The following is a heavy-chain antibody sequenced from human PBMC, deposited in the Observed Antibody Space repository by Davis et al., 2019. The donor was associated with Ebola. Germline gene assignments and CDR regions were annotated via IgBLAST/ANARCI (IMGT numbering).Heavy chain of an antibody. Sequence: PSETLSLTCTVSGGSISSGDYYWSWIRQPPGKGLEWIGYIYYSGSTYYNPSLKSRVTISGDTSKNQFSLKLSSVTAADTAVYYCARGGLLWFGELLQRKDNDAFDIWGQGTLVTVSS. J-gene: IGHJ3*02. CDR3: ARGGLLWFGELLQRKDNDAFDI. CDR1: GGSISSGDYY. CDR2: IYYSGST. D-gene: IGHD3-10*01. V-gene: IGHV4-30-4*01.